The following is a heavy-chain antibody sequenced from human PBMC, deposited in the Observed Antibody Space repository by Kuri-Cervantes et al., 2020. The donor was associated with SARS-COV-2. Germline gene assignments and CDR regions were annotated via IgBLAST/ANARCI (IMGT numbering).Heavy chain of an antibody. J-gene: IGHJ6*02. D-gene: IGHD7-27*01. Sequence: ASVKVSCKASGYTFTSYGISWVRQAPGQGLEWLGWIIAYNGNTKYAQKLQGRVTMTTDTSTSTAYMELRSLRSDDTAVYYCAVLTGESGPYYYYYGMDVWGQGTTVTVSS. V-gene: IGHV1-18*01. CDR3: AVLTGESGPYYYYYGMDV. CDR1: GYTFTSYG. CDR2: IIAYNGNT.